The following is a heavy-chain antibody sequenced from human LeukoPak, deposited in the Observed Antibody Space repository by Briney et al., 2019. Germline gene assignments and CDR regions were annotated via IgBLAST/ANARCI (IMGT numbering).Heavy chain of an antibody. D-gene: IGHD4-17*01. Sequence: GGSLRLSCAASGFTFSSYSMNWVRQALGKGLEWVSSISSSSSYIYYADSVKGRFTISRDNAKNSLYLQMNSLRAEDTAVYYCATGTSYGDYLFDYWGQGTLVTVSS. V-gene: IGHV3-21*01. CDR2: ISSSSSYI. J-gene: IGHJ4*02. CDR3: ATGTSYGDYLFDY. CDR1: GFTFSSYS.